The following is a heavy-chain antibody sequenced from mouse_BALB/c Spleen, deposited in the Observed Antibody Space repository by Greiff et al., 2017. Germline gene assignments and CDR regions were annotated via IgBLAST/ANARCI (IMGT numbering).Heavy chain of an antibody. CDR3: ARYGIFDY. Sequence: QVQLKESGAELAKPGASVKMSCKASGYTFTSYWMHWVKQRPGQGLEWIGYINPSTGYTEYNQKFKDKATLTADKSSSTAYMQLSSLTSEDSAVYYCARYGIFDYWGQGTTLTVSS. CDR1: GYTFTSYW. CDR2: INPSTGYT. J-gene: IGHJ2*01. D-gene: IGHD2-1*01. V-gene: IGHV1-7*01.